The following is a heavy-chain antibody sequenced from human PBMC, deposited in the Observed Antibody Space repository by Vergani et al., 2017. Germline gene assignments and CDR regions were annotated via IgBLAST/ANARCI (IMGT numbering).Heavy chain of an antibody. V-gene: IGHV4-39*01. CDR3: AAHSTVEWLVNLGWFDP. D-gene: IGHD6-19*01. Sequence: QLQLQESGPGLVKPSATLSLTCSVSGASIRSSNYYWGWIRQPPGKGLEWIASIYYSGSTYYNPSLKSRVTISVDTSKNQFSLKLSSVTAADTAVYFCAAHSTVEWLVNLGWFDPWGQGILVTVSS. CDR2: IYYSGST. CDR1: GASIRSSNYY. J-gene: IGHJ5*02.